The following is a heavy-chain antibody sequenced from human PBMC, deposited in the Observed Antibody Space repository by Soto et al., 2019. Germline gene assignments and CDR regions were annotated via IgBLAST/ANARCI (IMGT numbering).Heavy chain of an antibody. CDR2: IWYDGSNK. V-gene: IGHV3-33*01. CDR1: GFTFSSYG. D-gene: IGHD3-10*01. Sequence: GGSLRLSCAASGFTFSSYGMHWVRQAPGKGLEWVAVIWYDGSNKYYADSVKGRFTISRDNSKNTLYLQMNSLRAEDTAVYYCASSSGDPYDAFDIWGQGTMVTVSS. CDR3: ASSSGDPYDAFDI. J-gene: IGHJ3*02.